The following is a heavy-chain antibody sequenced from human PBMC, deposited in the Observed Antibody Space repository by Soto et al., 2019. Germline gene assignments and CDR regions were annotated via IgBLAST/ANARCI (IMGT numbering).Heavy chain of an antibody. CDR2: IIPILGIA. D-gene: IGHD4-4*01. V-gene: IGHV1-69*10. CDR1: GGTFSSYA. CDR3: ARAEDRVTTVTMSGGYLYYYGMDV. Sequence: ASVKVSCKASGGTFSSYAISWVRQAPGQGLEWMGGIIPILGIANYAQKFQGRVTITADKSTSTAYMELSSLRSEDTAVYYCARAEDRVTTVTMSGGYLYYYGMDVWGQGTTVTVSS. J-gene: IGHJ6*02.